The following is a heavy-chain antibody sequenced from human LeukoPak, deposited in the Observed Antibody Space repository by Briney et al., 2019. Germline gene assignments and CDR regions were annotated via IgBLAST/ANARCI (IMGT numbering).Heavy chain of an antibody. D-gene: IGHD1-26*01. CDR3: ARDLGAEDY. Sequence: PGGSLRLSCAASGFTVSNNYMSWVRQAPGKGLEWVAVIYSGGTAFYADSVKGRFTISRDNSKNTLYLQMNSLRAEDTAVYYCARDLGAEDYWGQGTLVTVSS. CDR1: GFTVSNNY. CDR2: IYSGGTA. J-gene: IGHJ4*02. V-gene: IGHV3-53*01.